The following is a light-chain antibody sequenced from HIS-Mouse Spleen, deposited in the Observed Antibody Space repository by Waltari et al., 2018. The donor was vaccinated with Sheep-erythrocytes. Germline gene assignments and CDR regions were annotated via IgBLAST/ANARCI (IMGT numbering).Light chain of an antibody. CDR3: CSYAGSYTFVV. CDR2: DVS. V-gene: IGLV2-11*01. CDR1: NSDVGGYNY. J-gene: IGLJ2*01. Sequence: QSALTQPRSVSGSPGQSVTISCPGTNSDVGGYNYVSWYHQHPGKAPKLMIYDVSKRPSGVPDRFSGSKSGNTASLTISGLQAEDEADYYCCSYAGSYTFVVFGGGTKLTVL.